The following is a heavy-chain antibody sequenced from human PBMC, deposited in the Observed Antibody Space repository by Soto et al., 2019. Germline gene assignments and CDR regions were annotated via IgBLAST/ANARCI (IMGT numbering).Heavy chain of an antibody. J-gene: IGHJ4*02. CDR2: FDPEDGET. D-gene: IGHD2-8*01. CDR1: GYTLTELS. Sequence: QVQMVQSGAEVKKPGASVKVSCKVSGYTLTELSMHWVRQAPGKGLEWMGGFDPEDGETIYAQKFQGRVTMTEDTSTDTAYMELSSLRSEDTAVYYCATAGEGYCTNGVWAPTDYWGQGTLVTVSS. V-gene: IGHV1-24*01. CDR3: ATAGEGYCTNGVWAPTDY.